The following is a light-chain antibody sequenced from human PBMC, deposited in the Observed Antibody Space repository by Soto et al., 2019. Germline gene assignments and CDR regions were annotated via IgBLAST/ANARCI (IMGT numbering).Light chain of an antibody. J-gene: IGKJ3*01. Sequence: DIQMTQSPTSLSASVGDRVTITCRASQDIRNFVAWYQQKPGKAPKLLIYAASTFQSGVRSRFSGSGSGTDFTLTVNSLQPEDVATYSCQKYSSVPVFGPGTKVEIK. CDR3: QKYSSVPV. CDR2: AAS. V-gene: IGKV1-27*01. CDR1: QDIRNF.